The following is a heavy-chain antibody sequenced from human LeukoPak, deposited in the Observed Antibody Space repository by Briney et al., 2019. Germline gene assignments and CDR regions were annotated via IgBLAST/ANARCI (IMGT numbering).Heavy chain of an antibody. Sequence: GGSLRLSCAASGFTFSSYAMSWVRQAPGRGLEWIAAISGIGGSTYYADSVKGRFTISRDNSKNTLYLQVNSLRAEDTGVYYCAKDRPHWNDLYYFDYWGQGTLVTVSS. CDR2: ISGIGGST. D-gene: IGHD1-1*01. J-gene: IGHJ4*02. V-gene: IGHV3-23*01. CDR1: GFTFSSYA. CDR3: AKDRPHWNDLYYFDY.